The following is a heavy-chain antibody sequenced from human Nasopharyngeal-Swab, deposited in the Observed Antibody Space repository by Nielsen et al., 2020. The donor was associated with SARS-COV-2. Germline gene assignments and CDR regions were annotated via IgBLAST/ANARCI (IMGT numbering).Heavy chain of an antibody. V-gene: IGHV4-61*01. CDR2: IYYSGST. D-gene: IGHD4-23*01. CDR3: ARDPRGYGGSPPFDY. CDR1: GGSVSSGSYY. J-gene: IGHJ4*02. Sequence: GSLRLSCTVSGGSVSSGSYYWSWIRQPPGKGLEWIGYIYYSGSTNYNPSLKSRVTISVDTSKNQFSLKLSSVTAADTAVYYCARDPRGYGGSPPFDYWGQGTLVTASS.